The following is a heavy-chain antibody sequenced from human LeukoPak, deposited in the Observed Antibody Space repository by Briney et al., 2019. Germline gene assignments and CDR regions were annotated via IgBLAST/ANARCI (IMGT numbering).Heavy chain of an antibody. Sequence: PGGSLRLSCAASEFTFSSFAMQWVRPASGKGLDWVSGISASGGSTYYAASVKGRLTISRDNSKNTLYLQMNSLRAEDTAIYYCAKYVSAKGPPYGLDVWGQGTTVTVSS. CDR2: ISASGGST. J-gene: IGHJ6*02. CDR3: AKYVSAKGPPYGLDV. D-gene: IGHD2/OR15-2a*01. V-gene: IGHV3-23*01. CDR1: EFTFSSFA.